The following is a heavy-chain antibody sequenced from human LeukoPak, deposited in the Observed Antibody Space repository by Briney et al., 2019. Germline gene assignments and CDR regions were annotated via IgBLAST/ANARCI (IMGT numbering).Heavy chain of an antibody. CDR1: GDSISDYY. V-gene: IGHV4-4*07. D-gene: IGHD2-21*02. CDR2: IYTNGTT. CDR3: ARGVMTAMFAFDI. J-gene: IGHJ3*02. Sequence: SETLSLTCTVSGDSISDYYWSWVRQPAGKGLELIGRIYTNGTTNYNPSLKSRVTTSVDTSKNQLSLRLSTVTAADTAVYYCARGVMTAMFAFDIWGQGTMVTVSS.